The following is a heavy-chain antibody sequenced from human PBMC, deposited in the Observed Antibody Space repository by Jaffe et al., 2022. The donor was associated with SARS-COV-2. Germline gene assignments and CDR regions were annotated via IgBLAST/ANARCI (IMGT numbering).Heavy chain of an antibody. Sequence: QVHLQESGPGLVKPWETLSLTCTVSDDSVSSAFYWGWIRQPPGKGLEWIGTIYHTGSTYYNPSLKSRVTISVDTSKNQLSLRLIFVTAADTAVYFCARGTCRTTTCPLGYWGQGTLVTVSS. V-gene: IGHV4-38-2*02. CDR3: ARGTCRTTTCPLGY. D-gene: IGHD2-2*01. CDR2: IYHTGST. CDR1: DDSVSSAFY. J-gene: IGHJ4*02.